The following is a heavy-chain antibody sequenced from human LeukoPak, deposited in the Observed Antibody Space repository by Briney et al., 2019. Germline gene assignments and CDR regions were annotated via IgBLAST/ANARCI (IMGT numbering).Heavy chain of an antibody. V-gene: IGHV4-39*01. CDR3: ARGTPSNLFGY. Sequence: SETLSLTCTVSGGSISSSGYYWGWIRQPPGKGLEWIGSIYYSGSTYYNPSLKSRVTISVDTSKNQFSLKLSSVTAADTAVYYCARGTPSNLFGYWRQGTLVTVSS. J-gene: IGHJ4*02. CDR2: IYYSGST. CDR1: GGSISSSGYY.